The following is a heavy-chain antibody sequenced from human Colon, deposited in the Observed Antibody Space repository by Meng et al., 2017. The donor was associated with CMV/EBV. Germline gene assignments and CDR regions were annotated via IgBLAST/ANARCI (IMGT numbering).Heavy chain of an antibody. Sequence: GESLKISCAASGFSFSNYNINWVRQAAGKGLEWVSSISYSSAYIYYADSVKGRFTISRDDARKSVYLQMNSLRAEDTAVYYCAKDGYGLGYIDSWGQGTAVTVSS. CDR1: GFSFSNYN. V-gene: IGHV3-21*01. CDR2: ISYSSAYI. CDR3: AKDGYGLGYIDS. J-gene: IGHJ4*02. D-gene: IGHD3/OR15-3a*01.